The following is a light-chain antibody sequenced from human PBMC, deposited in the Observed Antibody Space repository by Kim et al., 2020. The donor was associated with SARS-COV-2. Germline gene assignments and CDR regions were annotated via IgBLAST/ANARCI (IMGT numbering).Light chain of an antibody. J-gene: IGKJ1*01. CDR2: DAS. CDR1: QSISSW. V-gene: IGKV1-5*01. CDR3: QQYQSYWT. Sequence: DIEMTQSPSTLSASIGDRVTITCRASQSISSWLAWYQQKPGKAPKLLIYDASSLEGGVPSRFSGSGSGTDFTLTISSLQPDDLATYYCQQYQSYWTFGQGTRVEIK.